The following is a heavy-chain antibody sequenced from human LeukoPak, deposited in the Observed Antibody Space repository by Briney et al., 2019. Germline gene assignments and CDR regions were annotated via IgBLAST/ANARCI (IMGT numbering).Heavy chain of an antibody. D-gene: IGHD2-2*01. V-gene: IGHV3-30-3*01. Sequence: GGSLRLSCAASGFTFSTYAMHWVRQAPGKGLEWVAFTSFDESNKFYADSVEGRFTISRDNAKNSLYLQMKSLRAEDTALYYCVKDLGSSIRNPTFDYWGQGTLVTVSS. J-gene: IGHJ4*02. CDR2: TSFDESNK. CDR1: GFTFSTYA. CDR3: VKDLGSSIRNPTFDY.